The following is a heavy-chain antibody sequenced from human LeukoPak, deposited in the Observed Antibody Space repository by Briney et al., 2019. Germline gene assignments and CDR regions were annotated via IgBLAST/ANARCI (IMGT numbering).Heavy chain of an antibody. V-gene: IGHV3-9*01. D-gene: IGHD3-22*01. CDR2: ISWNRDSI. J-gene: IGHJ6*03. CDR1: GFTFGDYA. Sequence: LAGRSQRLSCVASGFTFGDYAMHWVRQAPGKGLEWVSGISWNRDSIGYADSVKGRFTISRDNAKNSLYLQMNSLRPEDTALYYCVKDKTSGSYYYMDVWGKGTTVTVSS. CDR3: VKDKTSGSYYYMDV.